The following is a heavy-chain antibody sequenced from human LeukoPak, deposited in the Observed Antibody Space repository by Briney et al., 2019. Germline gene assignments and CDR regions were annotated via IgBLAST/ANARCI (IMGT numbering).Heavy chain of an antibody. V-gene: IGHV3-66*02. CDR3: AHLDYP. J-gene: IGHJ5*02. Sequence: RXXPANGLECVSIIYSGGITYSAASVKGPFTISRDNSNNIVYLQMNSLRAEDTAVYYCAHLDYPWGQGTLVTVSS. CDR2: IYSGGIT.